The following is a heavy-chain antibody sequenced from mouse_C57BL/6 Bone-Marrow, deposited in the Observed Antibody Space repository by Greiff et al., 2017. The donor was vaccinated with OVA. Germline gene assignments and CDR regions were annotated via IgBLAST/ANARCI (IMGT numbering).Heavy chain of an antibody. J-gene: IGHJ2*01. CDR3: AKGGYFDY. CDR2: IHPNSGST. D-gene: IGHD1-1*02. CDR1: GYTFTSYW. Sequence: VQLQQSGAELVKPGASVKLSCKASGYTFTSYWMHWVKQRPGQGLEWIGMIHPNSGSTYYNEKFKSKATLTVDNTSSTAYMQLSSLTSEDSAGYYCAKGGYFDYWGQGTTLTVSS. V-gene: IGHV1-64*01.